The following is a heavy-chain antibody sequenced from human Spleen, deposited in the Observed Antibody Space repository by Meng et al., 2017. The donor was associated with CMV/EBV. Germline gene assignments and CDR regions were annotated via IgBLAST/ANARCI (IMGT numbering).Heavy chain of an antibody. CDR3: ARGVDYEVPDANDY. D-gene: IGHD2-2*01. V-gene: IGHV1-18*04. CDR1: GYTFTGYY. J-gene: IGHJ4*02. Sequence: ASVKVSCKASGYTFTGYYMHWVRQAPGQGLEWMGWISVYNGDTKFSQKVQGRLTMSTDTSTSTAYMELRSLRSDDTAVYFCARGVDYEVPDANDYWGQGTLVTVSS. CDR2: ISVYNGDT.